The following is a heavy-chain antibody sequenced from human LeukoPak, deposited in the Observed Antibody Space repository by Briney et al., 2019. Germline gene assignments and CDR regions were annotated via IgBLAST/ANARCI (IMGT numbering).Heavy chain of an antibody. V-gene: IGHV4-59*11. Sequence: PSETLSLTCTVSGGSISSHYWSWIRQPPGKGLEWIGYIYYSGSTNYNPSLKSRVTISVDTSKNQFSLKLSSVTAADTAVYYCARDRGSWSGYSFDPWGQGTLVTVSS. CDR1: GGSISSHY. CDR2: IYYSGST. CDR3: ARDRGSWSGYSFDP. J-gene: IGHJ5*02. D-gene: IGHD3-3*01.